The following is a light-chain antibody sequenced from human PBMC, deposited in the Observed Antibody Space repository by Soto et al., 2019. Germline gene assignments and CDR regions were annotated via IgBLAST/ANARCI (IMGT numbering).Light chain of an antibody. V-gene: IGLV2-18*02. Sequence: QSVLTQPPSVSGSPGQSVTISCTGTSSDVGSYNRVSWYQQPPDTAPKLMIYDVSNRPSGIPDRFSGSKSGNAASLTISGLQAEDEADYYCSSYTTSSPYVFGTGTKVTVL. CDR2: DVS. CDR1: SSDVGSYNR. CDR3: SSYTTSSPYV. J-gene: IGLJ1*01.